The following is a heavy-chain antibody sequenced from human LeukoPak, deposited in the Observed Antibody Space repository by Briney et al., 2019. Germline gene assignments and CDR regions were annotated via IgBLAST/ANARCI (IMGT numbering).Heavy chain of an antibody. Sequence: SETLSLTCTVSGGSISSGSYYWSWIRQPAGTGLEWIGRIYTSGSTNYNPSLKSRVTISVDTSKNQFSLKLSSVTAADTAVYYCARGRSPKGFDYWGQGTLVTVSS. CDR3: ARGRSPKGFDY. J-gene: IGHJ4*02. CDR2: IYTSGST. V-gene: IGHV4-61*02. CDR1: GGSISSGSYY. D-gene: IGHD5-24*01.